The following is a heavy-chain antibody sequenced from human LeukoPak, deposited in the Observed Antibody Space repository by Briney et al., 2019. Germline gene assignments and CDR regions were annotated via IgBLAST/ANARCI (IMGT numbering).Heavy chain of an antibody. D-gene: IGHD4/OR15-4a*01. J-gene: IGHJ4*02. V-gene: IGHV3-23*01. CDR3: ARDEKLVQFNY. Sequence: GGSLRLSCAASGFTFSSYSMNWVRQAPGKGLEWVSGITGSGDTTFYADSVKGRFTISRDNSKNMVYLQMSSLRAEDTAHYFCARDEKLVQFNYWGQGTLVTVSS. CDR2: ITGSGDTT. CDR1: GFTFSSYS.